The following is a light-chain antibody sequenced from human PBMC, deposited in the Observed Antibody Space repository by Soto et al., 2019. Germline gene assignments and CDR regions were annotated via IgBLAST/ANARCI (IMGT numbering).Light chain of an antibody. CDR3: QQYSTYSRT. CDR1: QNINNL. J-gene: IGKJ1*01. Sequence: DIQMTQSPSTLSASVGDRVTITCRASQNINNLLAWYQQRPGKAPYLLIYLASTLEGGVPSRFSGSGSGTEFTLTISSLQPDDFATFYCQQYSTYSRTFGQGTKVEIK. V-gene: IGKV1-5*03. CDR2: LAS.